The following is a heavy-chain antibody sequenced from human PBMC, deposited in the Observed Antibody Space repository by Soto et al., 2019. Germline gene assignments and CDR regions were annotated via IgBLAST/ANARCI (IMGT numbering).Heavy chain of an antibody. J-gene: IGHJ4*02. CDR2: VKDGGHT. Sequence: QVQLQQWGAGLLKASETLSLNCAATGGSLSGYYWSWIRQPPGKGLEWIGEVKDGGHTNYSPSLRGRLTLPSDPPINLFSLRHISVTAADTCVYYFAIGLERVVSSHWDQGSLITLSS. CDR1: GGSLSGYY. V-gene: IGHV4-34*01. CDR3: AIGLERVVSSH.